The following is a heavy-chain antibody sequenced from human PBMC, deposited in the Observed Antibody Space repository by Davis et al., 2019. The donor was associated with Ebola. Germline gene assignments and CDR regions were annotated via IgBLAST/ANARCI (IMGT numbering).Heavy chain of an antibody. V-gene: IGHV3-48*01. CDR1: GFTFSSYS. D-gene: IGHD2-8*01. CDR3: AKDTNNIWFDV. J-gene: IGHJ3*01. Sequence: GESLKISCAASGFTFSSYSMNWLRQAPGKGLECVSYISSSSSTIYYADSVKGRFTISRDNAKNSLYLQMNSLRAEDTAVYYCAKDTNNIWFDVWGQGTLVTVSS. CDR2: ISSSSSTI.